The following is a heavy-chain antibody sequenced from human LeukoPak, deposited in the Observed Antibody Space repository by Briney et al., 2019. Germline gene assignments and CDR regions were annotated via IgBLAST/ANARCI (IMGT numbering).Heavy chain of an antibody. D-gene: IGHD3-10*01. V-gene: IGHV3-49*04. CDR1: GFTFGDYA. Sequence: GGSLRLSRTASGFTFGDYAMSWVRQAPGKGLEWVGFIRSKAYGGTTEYAASVKGRFTISRDDSKSIAYLQMNSLKTEDTAVYYCTRAGYGSGSYGMDVWGQGTTVTVSS. J-gene: IGHJ6*02. CDR3: TRAGYGSGSYGMDV. CDR2: IRSKAYGGTT.